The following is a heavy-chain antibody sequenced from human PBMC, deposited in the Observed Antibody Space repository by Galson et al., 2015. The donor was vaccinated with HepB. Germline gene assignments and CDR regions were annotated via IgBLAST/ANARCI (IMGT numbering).Heavy chain of an antibody. CDR3: ATVKHSGSYWDAFDI. CDR1: GYTLTELS. CDR2: FDPEDGET. J-gene: IGHJ3*02. Sequence: SVKVSCKVSGYTLTELSMHWVRQAPGKGLEWMGGFDPEDGETIYAQKFQGRVTMTEDTSTDTAYMELSSLRSEDTAVYYCATVKHSGSYWDAFDIWGQGTMVTVSS. D-gene: IGHD1-26*01. V-gene: IGHV1-24*01.